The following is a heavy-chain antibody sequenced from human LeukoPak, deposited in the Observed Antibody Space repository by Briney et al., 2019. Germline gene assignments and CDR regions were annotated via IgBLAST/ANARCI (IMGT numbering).Heavy chain of an antibody. Sequence: PGRSLRLSCAASGFTFDDYAMHWVRQAPGKGLEWVSGISWNSGSIGYADSVKGRFTISRDNAKNSLYLQMNSLRAEDTALYYCAKGTTYSSGSDYWGQGTLVTVSS. J-gene: IGHJ4*02. CDR3: AKGTTYSSGSDY. CDR2: ISWNSGSI. V-gene: IGHV3-9*01. D-gene: IGHD6-19*01. CDR1: GFTFDDYA.